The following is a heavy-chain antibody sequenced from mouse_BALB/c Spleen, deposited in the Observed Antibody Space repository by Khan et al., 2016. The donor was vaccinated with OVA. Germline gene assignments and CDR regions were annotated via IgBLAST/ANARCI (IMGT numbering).Heavy chain of an antibody. J-gene: IGHJ2*01. CDR1: GYSITSGYA. D-gene: IGHD1-1*01. CDR2: ISYSDVT. CDR3: ARGNYYGHYFDY. Sequence: DVQLVESGPGLVKPSQSLSLTCTVTGYSITSGYAWNWIRQFPGNKLEWMGYISYSDVTNYNPSLKSRISITRDTSKNEFFLQLNSVTTEDTATYYCARGNYYGHYFDYWGQGTTLTVSS. V-gene: IGHV3-2*02.